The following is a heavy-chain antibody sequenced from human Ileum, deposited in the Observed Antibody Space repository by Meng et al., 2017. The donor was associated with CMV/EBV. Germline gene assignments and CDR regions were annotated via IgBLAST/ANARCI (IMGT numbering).Heavy chain of an antibody. Sequence: GSLRLSCAVSGGSITSDYWWSWVRQPPGKGLEWIGEISHNGYTKFNPSLQSRVTISTDKTENHFSLILTSVTAADTGVYFCTRRPDSSGYSPWYYYGMDVWGQGTTVTVSS. J-gene: IGHJ6*02. CDR2: ISHNGYT. V-gene: IGHV4-4*01. CDR1: GGSITSDYW. CDR3: TRRPDSSGYSPWYYYGMDV. D-gene: IGHD3-22*01.